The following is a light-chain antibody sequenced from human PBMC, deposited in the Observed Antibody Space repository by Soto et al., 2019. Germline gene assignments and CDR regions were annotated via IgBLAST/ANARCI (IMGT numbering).Light chain of an antibody. CDR1: QRIDSW. CDR3: QQYGANSPWT. V-gene: IGKV1-5*03. Sequence: DIQMTQSPSTLSVSVGDRVTITCRASQRIDSWLAWYQQKPGKTPKVLISKASILESGVPSRFSGSASGIEFTLTISNLQTEDFATYYCQQYGANSPWTFGQGTKVEIK. CDR2: KAS. J-gene: IGKJ1*01.